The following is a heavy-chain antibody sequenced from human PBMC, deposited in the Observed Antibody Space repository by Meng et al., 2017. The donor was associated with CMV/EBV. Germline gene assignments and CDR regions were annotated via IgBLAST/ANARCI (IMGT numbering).Heavy chain of an antibody. J-gene: IGHJ5*02. CDR2: IIPILGIA. D-gene: IGHD2-2*01. Sequence: SVKVSCKASGGTFSSYAISWVRQAPGQGLEWMGGIIPILGIANYAQKFQGRVTITADKSTSTAYMELSSLRSEDTAVYYCARPYCSSTSCYTNWFGPWGQGTLVTVSS. V-gene: IGHV1-69*10. CDR3: ARPYCSSTSCYTNWFGP. CDR1: GGTFSSYA.